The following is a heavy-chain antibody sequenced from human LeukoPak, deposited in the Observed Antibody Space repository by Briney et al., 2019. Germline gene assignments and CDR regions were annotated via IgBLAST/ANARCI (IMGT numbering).Heavy chain of an antibody. D-gene: IGHD6-13*01. CDR3: ARGKGTAAAYYYYGMDV. Sequence: PSETLSLTCTVSGGSFSSGSDYWTWLRLPPGKGLERIGYIYYSGNTDYNPSLKSRVTISVDMSKNQFSLKLTSVTAADTAMYYCARGKGTAAAYYYYGMDVWGQGTTVTVSS. V-gene: IGHV4-61*01. J-gene: IGHJ6*02. CDR2: IYYSGNT. CDR1: GGSFSSGSDY.